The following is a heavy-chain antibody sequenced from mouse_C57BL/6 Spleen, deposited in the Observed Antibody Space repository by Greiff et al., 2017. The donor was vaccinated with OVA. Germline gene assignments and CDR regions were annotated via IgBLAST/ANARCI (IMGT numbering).Heavy chain of an antibody. D-gene: IGHD2-1*01. Sequence: QVQLQQPGAELVMPGASVKLSCKASGYTFTSYWMHWVKQRPGQGLEWIGEIDPSDSYTNYNQKFKGKSTLTVDKSSSTAYMQLSSLTSEDSAVYDCARYGNPYWYFDVWGTGTTVTVSS. CDR2: IDPSDSYT. J-gene: IGHJ1*03. V-gene: IGHV1-69*01. CDR3: ARYGNPYWYFDV. CDR1: GYTFTSYW.